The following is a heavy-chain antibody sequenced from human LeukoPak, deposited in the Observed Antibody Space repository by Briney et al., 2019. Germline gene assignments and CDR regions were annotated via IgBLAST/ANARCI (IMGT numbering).Heavy chain of an antibody. J-gene: IGHJ5*02. CDR1: GGTFSSYA. CDR3: TVSYDYGDENWFDP. V-gene: IGHV1-69*01. Sequence: SVKVSCKASGGTFSSYAISWVRQAPGQGLEWMGGIIPIFGTANYAQKFQGRVTITADESTSTAYMELSSLRSEETAVYYCTVSYDYGDENWFDPWGQGTLVTVSS. CDR2: IIPIFGTA. D-gene: IGHD4-17*01.